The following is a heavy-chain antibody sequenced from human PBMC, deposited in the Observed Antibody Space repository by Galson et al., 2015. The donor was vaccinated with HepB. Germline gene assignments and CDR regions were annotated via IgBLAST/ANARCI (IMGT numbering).Heavy chain of an antibody. V-gene: IGHV2-70*01. CDR1: GFSLSTSAMC. J-gene: IGHJ4*02. D-gene: IGHD4-11*01. CDR2: IDRDDDK. CDR3: ARFYRPTYILDY. Sequence: PALVKPTQTLTLTCTFSGFSLSTSAMCVSWIRQPPGKALEWLAHIDRDDDKYYSTSLKTRLTISKDTSKNQVVLTMTNMDPVDTATYYCARFYRPTYILDYWGQGTLVTVSS.